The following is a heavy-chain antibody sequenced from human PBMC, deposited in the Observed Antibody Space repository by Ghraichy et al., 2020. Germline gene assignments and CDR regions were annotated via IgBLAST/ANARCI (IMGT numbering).Heavy chain of an antibody. D-gene: IGHD2-21*02. CDR1: GFTFTSFA. CDR3: AKVASGIDCDGVCYPLVDY. Sequence: GGSLRLSCVASGFTFTSFAMSWVRQAPGKGPEWVSTISSSRDRAHYADSVKGRFTISSDNPNNMLYLQMDSLRAEDTAVYYCAKVASGIDCDGVCYPLVDYWGQGTLVTVSS. J-gene: IGHJ4*02. V-gene: IGHV3-23*01. CDR2: ISSSRDRA.